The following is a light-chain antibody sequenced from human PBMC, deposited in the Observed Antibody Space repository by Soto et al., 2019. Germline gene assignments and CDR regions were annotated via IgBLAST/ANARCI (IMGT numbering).Light chain of an antibody. CDR3: QQRSNWL. V-gene: IGKV3-11*01. CDR2: DAS. Sequence: ESVVTQSPATLSFSPGERATLSCRASQDVSRYLAWYQQQPGQSPRLLIYDASNRATGVPARFSGSGSGTDFPLPISSLEPEDFAVYSCQQRSNWLFGPGTKVDIK. J-gene: IGKJ3*01. CDR1: QDVSRY.